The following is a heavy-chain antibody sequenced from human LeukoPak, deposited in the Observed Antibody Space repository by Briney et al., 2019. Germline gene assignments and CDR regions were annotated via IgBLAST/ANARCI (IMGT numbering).Heavy chain of an antibody. V-gene: IGHV4-59*08. CDR3: AGHHPRNTVDF. D-gene: IGHD2/OR15-2a*01. CDR1: GGSISSYY. Sequence: KPSETLPLTCTVSGGSISSYYWSWIRQPPGKGLEWIAYISGIGSINYNPSLKSRVTISLETSKNQFSLKLSSVTAADTAVYYCAGHHPRNTVDFWGQGTLVTVSS. J-gene: IGHJ4*02. CDR2: ISGIGSI.